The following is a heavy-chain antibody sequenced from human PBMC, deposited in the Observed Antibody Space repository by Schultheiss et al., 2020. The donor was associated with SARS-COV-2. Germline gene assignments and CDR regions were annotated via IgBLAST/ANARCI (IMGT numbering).Heavy chain of an antibody. D-gene: IGHD1-7*01. V-gene: IGHV3-74*03. J-gene: IGHJ4*02. CDR2: ITSDGSST. Sequence: GGSLRLSCAASGFTFSSYWIHWVRQDPGRGLVWVSRITSDGSSTAYADSVKGRFSTSRDNARNTVYLQMNSLRVEDTALYYCTRDGGAGTPFDYWGQGALVTVSS. CDR3: TRDGGAGTPFDY. CDR1: GFTFSSYW.